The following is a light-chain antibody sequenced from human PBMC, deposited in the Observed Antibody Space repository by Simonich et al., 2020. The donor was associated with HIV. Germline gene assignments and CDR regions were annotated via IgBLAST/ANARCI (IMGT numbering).Light chain of an antibody. CDR1: RSVLYSSNNKNY. Sequence: DIVMTQSPDSLAVSLGERATINCKSSRSVLYSSNNKNYLTWYQQKPGQPPKLLIYWASTRESGVPDRFSASGSGTDFTLTISSLQAEDVGVYYCQQYYSTPPTFGQGTKVEIK. CDR2: WAS. CDR3: QQYYSTPPT. J-gene: IGKJ1*01. V-gene: IGKV4-1*01.